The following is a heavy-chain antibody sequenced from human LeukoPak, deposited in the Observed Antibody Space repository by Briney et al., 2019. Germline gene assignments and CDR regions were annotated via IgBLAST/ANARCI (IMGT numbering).Heavy chain of an antibody. J-gene: IGHJ4*02. D-gene: IGHD3-3*01. V-gene: IGHV4-34*01. CDR1: GGSFSGYY. CDR3: ARKALYDFWSGPDY. Sequence: SETLSLTCAVYGGSFSGYYWSWIRQPPGKGLEWIGEINHSGSTNYNPSLKSRVTISVDTSKNQFSLKLSSVTAADTAVYYCARKALYDFWSGPDYWGQGTLVTVSS. CDR2: INHSGST.